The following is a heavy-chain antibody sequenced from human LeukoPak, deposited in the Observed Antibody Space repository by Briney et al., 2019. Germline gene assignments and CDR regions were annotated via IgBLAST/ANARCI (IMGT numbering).Heavy chain of an antibody. CDR2: ITGSGSIK. CDR3: ARDRYSGSSNQYYYYGMDV. CDR1: GFTFSSYE. D-gene: IGHD5-12*01. J-gene: IGHJ6*02. V-gene: IGHV3-48*03. Sequence: GGSLRLSCAASGFTFSSYEMNWVRQAPGKGLEWVSYITGSGSIKYYADSVKGRFAISRDNTKNSLYLQMNSLRAEDTAVYYCARDRYSGSSNQYYYYGMDVWGQGTTVTVSS.